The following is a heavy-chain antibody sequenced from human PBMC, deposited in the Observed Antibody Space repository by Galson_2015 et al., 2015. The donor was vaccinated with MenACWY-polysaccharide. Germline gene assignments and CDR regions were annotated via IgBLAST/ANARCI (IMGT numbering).Heavy chain of an antibody. CDR1: GYTFTSYA. V-gene: IGHV1-3*01. Sequence: SVKVSCKASGYTFTSYAMHWVRQAPGQRLEWMGWINAGNGNTKYSQKFQGRVTITRDTSASTAYMELSSLRSEDTAVYYCAREAAAGRWDSHDAFDIWGQGTMVTVSS. CDR2: INAGNGNT. D-gene: IGHD6-13*01. CDR3: AREAAAGRWDSHDAFDI. J-gene: IGHJ3*02.